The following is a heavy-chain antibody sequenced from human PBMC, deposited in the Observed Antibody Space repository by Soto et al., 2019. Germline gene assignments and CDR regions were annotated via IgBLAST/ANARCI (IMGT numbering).Heavy chain of an antibody. J-gene: IGHJ4*02. Sequence: QVQLVQSGVEVREPGASVKVSCKASGYTFTSYGISWVRQAPGQGLEWMGRISTYNGDTNYAQKFQGRVTMTTDTSTSTAYMELRSLRSDDTTVYYCARAMVRGVLDYWGQGSLVTVSS. D-gene: IGHD3-10*01. CDR2: ISTYNGDT. CDR1: GYTFTSYG. CDR3: ARAMVRGVLDY. V-gene: IGHV1-18*01.